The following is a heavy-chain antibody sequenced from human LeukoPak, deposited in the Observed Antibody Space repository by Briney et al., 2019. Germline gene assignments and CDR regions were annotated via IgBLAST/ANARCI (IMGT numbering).Heavy chain of an antibody. Sequence: SEILSLTCTVSGGSISSYYWSWIRQPAGKGLEWIGRIYTSGSTNYNPSLKSRVTMSVDTSKNQFSLKLSSVTAADTAVYYCARESYSSGWFPIEYFQHWGQGTLVTVSS. CDR3: ARESYSSGWFPIEYFQH. V-gene: IGHV4-4*07. CDR1: GGSISSYY. D-gene: IGHD6-19*01. J-gene: IGHJ1*01. CDR2: IYTSGST.